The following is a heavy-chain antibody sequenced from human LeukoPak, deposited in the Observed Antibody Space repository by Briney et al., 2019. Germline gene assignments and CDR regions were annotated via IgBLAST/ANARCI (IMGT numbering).Heavy chain of an antibody. Sequence: SVKVSCKASGGTFSSYAISWVRQAPGQGLEWMGRIIPILGIANYAQKFQGRVTITADKSTSTAYMELSSLRSEDTAVFSCGSRGDSSVYIDYGGQGTLVTVSS. V-gene: IGHV1-69*04. D-gene: IGHD3-22*01. CDR3: GSRGDSSVYIDY. CDR1: GGTFSSYA. CDR2: IIPILGIA. J-gene: IGHJ4*02.